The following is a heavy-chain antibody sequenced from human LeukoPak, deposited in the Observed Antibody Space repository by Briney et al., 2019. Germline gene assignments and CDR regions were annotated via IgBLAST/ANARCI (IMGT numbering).Heavy chain of an antibody. J-gene: IGHJ4*02. CDR2: ISAYNGNT. D-gene: IGHD3-9*01. Sequence: ASVKVSCKVSGYTLTELSMHWVRQAPGQGLEWMGWISAYNGNTNYAQKLQGRVTMTTDTSTSTAYMELRSLRSDDTAVYYCARDRYYDILTGYYAPFDYWGQGTLVTVSS. CDR3: ARDRYYDILTGYYAPFDY. V-gene: IGHV1-18*01. CDR1: GYTLTELS.